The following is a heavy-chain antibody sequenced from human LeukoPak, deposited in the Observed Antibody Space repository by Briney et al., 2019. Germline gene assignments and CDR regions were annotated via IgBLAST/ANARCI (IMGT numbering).Heavy chain of an antibody. V-gene: IGHV4-30-2*01. CDR3: ARGNSRYYYYGMDV. CDR1: GGSISCGGYS. Sequence: PSQTLSLTCAVSGGSISCGGYSWSWIRQPPGKGLEWIGYIYHSGSTYYNPSLKSRVTISVDRSKNQFSLKLSSVTAADTAVYYCARGNSRYYYYGMDVWGKGTTVTVSS. CDR2: IYHSGST. D-gene: IGHD1-7*01. J-gene: IGHJ6*04.